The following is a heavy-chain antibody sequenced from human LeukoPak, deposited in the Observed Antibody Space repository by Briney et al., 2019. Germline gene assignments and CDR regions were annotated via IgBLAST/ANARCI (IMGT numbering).Heavy chain of an antibody. CDR3: AKSASESPAEYFQH. J-gene: IGHJ1*01. V-gene: IGHV3-9*01. CDR2: ISWNSGSI. Sequence: GGSLRLSCAASGFTFDDYAMHWVRQAPGKGLEWVSGISWNSGSIGYADSVKGRFTISRDNAKNSLYLQMNSLRAEDTALYYCAKSASESPAEYFQHWGQGTLVTVSS. CDR1: GFTFDDYA.